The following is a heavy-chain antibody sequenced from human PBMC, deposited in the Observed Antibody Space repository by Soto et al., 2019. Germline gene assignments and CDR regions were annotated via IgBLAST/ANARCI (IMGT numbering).Heavy chain of an antibody. D-gene: IGHD3-3*01. CDR3: ARDQDDTIFGVGGGMDV. CDR1: GGSISSGGYY. V-gene: IGHV4-31*03. J-gene: IGHJ6*02. CDR2: IYYSGST. Sequence: SETLSLTCTVSGGSISSGGYYWSWIRQHPGKGLEWIGYIYYSGSTYYNPSLKSRVTISVDTSKNQFSLKLSSVTAADTAVYYCARDQDDTIFGVGGGMDVWGQGTTVTVSS.